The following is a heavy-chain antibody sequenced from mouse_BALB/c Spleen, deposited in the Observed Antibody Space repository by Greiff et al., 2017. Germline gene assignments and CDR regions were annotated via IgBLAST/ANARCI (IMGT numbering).Heavy chain of an antibody. Sequence: QVQLKESGAELVRPGTSVKISCKASGYTFTNYWLGWVKQRPGHGLEWIGDIYPGGGYTNYNEKFKGKATLTADTSSSTAYMQLSSLTSEDSAVYCCARSAPRYDEGAWFAYWGQGTLVTVSA. J-gene: IGHJ3*01. CDR2: IYPGGGYT. CDR1: GYTFTNYW. V-gene: IGHV1-63*02. CDR3: ARSAPRYDEGAWFAY. D-gene: IGHD2-14*01.